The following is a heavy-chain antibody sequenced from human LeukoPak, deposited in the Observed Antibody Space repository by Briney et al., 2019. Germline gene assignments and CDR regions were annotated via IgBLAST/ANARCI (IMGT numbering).Heavy chain of an antibody. CDR2: IIPIFGTA. Sequence: ASVKVSCKASGYTFTSFDINWVRQAPGQGLEWMGGIIPIFGTANYAQKFQGRVTITADESTSTAYMELSSLRSEDTAVYYCARTPGYSSGWYLGYWGQGTLVTVSS. V-gene: IGHV1-69*13. J-gene: IGHJ4*02. CDR1: GYTFTSFD. D-gene: IGHD6-19*01. CDR3: ARTPGYSSGWYLGY.